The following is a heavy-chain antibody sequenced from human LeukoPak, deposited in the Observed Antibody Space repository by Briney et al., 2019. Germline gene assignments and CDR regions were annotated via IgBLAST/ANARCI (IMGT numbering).Heavy chain of an antibody. CDR3: AREAGSSWGLDY. D-gene: IGHD6-13*01. Sequence: RASVKVSCKASGYTFNNYGTSWVRQAPGQGLEWMGWISGYNGNTNYAQKLQGRVTMTTDTSTSTAYMELRSLTSDDTAVYYCAREAGSSWGLDYWGQGTLVTVSS. CDR2: ISGYNGNT. CDR1: GYTFNNYG. V-gene: IGHV1-18*01. J-gene: IGHJ4*02.